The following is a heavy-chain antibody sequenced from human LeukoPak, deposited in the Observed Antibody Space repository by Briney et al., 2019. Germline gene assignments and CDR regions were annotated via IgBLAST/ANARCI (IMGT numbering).Heavy chain of an antibody. J-gene: IGHJ3*02. Sequence: SETLSLTCTVSGASISSSSYYWGWIRQPPGKGLEWIGTIFYSGNTYYNPSLKSRVTISVDTSKNQFSLKLSSVTAADTAVYYCARPSNSDYLDAFDIWGQGTVVTVSS. CDR1: GASISSSSYY. V-gene: IGHV4-39*01. CDR3: ARPSNSDYLDAFDI. CDR2: IFYSGNT. D-gene: IGHD2/OR15-2a*01.